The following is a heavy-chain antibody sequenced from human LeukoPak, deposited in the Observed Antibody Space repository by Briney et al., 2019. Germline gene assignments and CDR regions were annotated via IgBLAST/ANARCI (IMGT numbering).Heavy chain of an antibody. CDR2: ISGSGGST. D-gene: IGHD3-22*01. Sequence: SGGSLRLSCAASGFTFSSYAMSWVRQAPGKGLEWVSAISGSGGSTYYADSVKGRFTISRDNSKNTLYVQMNSLRAEDTAVYYCVKDGGSGYYYFDYWGQGTLVTVSS. V-gene: IGHV3-23*01. CDR1: GFTFSSYA. CDR3: VKDGGSGYYYFDY. J-gene: IGHJ4*02.